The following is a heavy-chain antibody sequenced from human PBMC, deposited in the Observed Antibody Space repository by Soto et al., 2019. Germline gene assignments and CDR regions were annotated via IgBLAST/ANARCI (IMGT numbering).Heavy chain of an antibody. D-gene: IGHD1-26*01. CDR3: ARHQVGYRVTDY. J-gene: IGHJ4*02. CDR2: IKEDGSQK. Sequence: GGSLRLSCAASGFSFSMYWMSWVRQAPGEGLEWVANIKEDGSQKYYVDSVKGRFTISRDNAKNSLYLQMNSLRAEDTAVYYCARHQVGYRVTDYWGQGTLVTVSS. V-gene: IGHV3-7*01. CDR1: GFSFSMYW.